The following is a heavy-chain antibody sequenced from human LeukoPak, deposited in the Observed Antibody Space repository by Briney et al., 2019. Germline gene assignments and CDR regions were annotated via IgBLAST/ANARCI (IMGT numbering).Heavy chain of an antibody. CDR3: ARTMVRGVIFPFDP. CDR2: IYSSGNT. D-gene: IGHD3-10*01. V-gene: IGHV4-39*07. CDR1: GGSISSSSYF. Sequence: SETLSLTCTVSGGSISSSSYFWGWIRQPPGKGLEWIGTIYSSGNTYYNPSLKSRITISVDTSKNQFSLKLSSVTAADTAVYYCARTMVRGVIFPFDPWGQGTLVTVSS. J-gene: IGHJ5*02.